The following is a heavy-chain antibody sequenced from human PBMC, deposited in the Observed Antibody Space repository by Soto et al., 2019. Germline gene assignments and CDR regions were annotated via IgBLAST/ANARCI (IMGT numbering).Heavy chain of an antibody. V-gene: IGHV3-48*02. CDR3: ARDIVATRQTYYYCGMDV. J-gene: IGHJ6*02. Sequence: EVQLVESGGGLVQPGGSLRLSCAASGFTFSSYSMNWVRQAPGKGLEWVSYISSSSSTIYYADSVKGRFTISRDNAKNSLYLQMNSLRDEDTAVYYCARDIVATRQTYYYCGMDVWGQGTTVTVSS. D-gene: IGHD5-12*01. CDR1: GFTFSSYS. CDR2: ISSSSSTI.